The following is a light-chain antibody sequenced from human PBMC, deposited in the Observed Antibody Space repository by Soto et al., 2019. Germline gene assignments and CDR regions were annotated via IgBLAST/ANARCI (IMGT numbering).Light chain of an antibody. V-gene: IGLV2-23*03. CDR1: SSDVGSYDL. CDR2: EGN. J-gene: IGLJ3*02. Sequence: QSVLAQPASVSGSPGQSITISCTGTSSDVGSYDLVSWYQQHPAKAPKLMIYEGNKRPSGVSNRFSGSKSGNMASLTISGLQAEDEADYYCCSYAGTSTFGVFGGGTQLTVL. CDR3: CSYAGTSTFGV.